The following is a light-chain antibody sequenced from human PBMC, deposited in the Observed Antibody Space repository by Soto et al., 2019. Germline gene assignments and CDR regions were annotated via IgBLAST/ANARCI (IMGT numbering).Light chain of an antibody. CDR3: QQGKTFPFT. CDR1: HGVSGW. J-gene: IGKJ3*01. V-gene: IGKV1-12*01. CDR2: TVS. Sequence: IQMTQSPSSVSASVGDTVTLSCQTSHGVSGWLAWYQQKPGKAPTLLIYTVSNLQSGGTSRFSGSGSGTDFSLTITNLQPEDFATYFCQQGKTFPFTFGPGTKVEVK.